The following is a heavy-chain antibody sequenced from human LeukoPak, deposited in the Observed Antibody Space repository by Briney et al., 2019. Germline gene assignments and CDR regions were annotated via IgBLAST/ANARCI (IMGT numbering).Heavy chain of an antibody. CDR2: IKQDGSEK. CDR3: ARDNTYYDFWSGDYYYYMDV. V-gene: IGHV3-7*01. J-gene: IGHJ6*03. D-gene: IGHD3-3*01. Sequence: GGSLRLSCVASGFTFSSYGMSWVRQAPGKGLEWVANIKQDGSEKYYVDSVKGRFTISRDNAKNSLYLQMNSLRAEDTAVYYCARDNTYYDFWSGDYYYYMDVWGKGTTVTVSS. CDR1: GFTFSSYG.